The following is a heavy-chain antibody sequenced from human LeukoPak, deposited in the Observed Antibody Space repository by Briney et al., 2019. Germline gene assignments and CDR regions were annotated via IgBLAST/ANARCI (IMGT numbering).Heavy chain of an antibody. V-gene: IGHV3-23*01. CDR2: ISGSGVST. D-gene: IGHD2-2*01. CDR3: AKDRDCTSTSCYFYFDY. J-gene: IGHJ4*02. CDR1: GFTFSSYT. Sequence: GGSLRLSCAASGFTFSSYTMTWVRQAPGKGLEWGSGISGSGVSTYYADSVKGRFTISRDNSKDTLYLQMNSLRAEDTAVYYCAKDRDCTSTSCYFYFDYWGQGIPVTVSS.